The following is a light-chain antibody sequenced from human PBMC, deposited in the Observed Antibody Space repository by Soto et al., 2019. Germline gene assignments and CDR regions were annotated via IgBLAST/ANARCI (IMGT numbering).Light chain of an antibody. CDR2: DAS. CDR1: QSITTW. V-gene: IGKV1-5*01. CDR3: QQYHSYPWT. Sequence: DIQMTQSPSTLSASVGDRVTITCRASQSITTWLAWYQQKPGTAVKVLIYDASTLGSGVSSRFSGSGSGTEFTLTIRGLQPEDFATYHCQQYHSYPWTFGQGTKVEVK. J-gene: IGKJ1*01.